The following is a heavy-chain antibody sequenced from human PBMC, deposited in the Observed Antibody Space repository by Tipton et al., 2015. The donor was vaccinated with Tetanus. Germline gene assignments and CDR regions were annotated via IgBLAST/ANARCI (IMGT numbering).Heavy chain of an antibody. CDR2: INTNTGNP. CDR1: GYTFTTYA. J-gene: IGHJ6*03. V-gene: IGHV7-4-1*02. Sequence: QLVQSGSELKPPGASVRVACKTSGYTFTTYAMNWVRQAPGQGLEWMGWINTNTGNPTYAQGVTGRFVFSVDTSVSTAYLQISGLQTEDTAVYYCAYSSGWYYGYHYMDIWGPGTTVTVSS. CDR3: AYSSGWYYGYHYMDI. D-gene: IGHD6-19*01.